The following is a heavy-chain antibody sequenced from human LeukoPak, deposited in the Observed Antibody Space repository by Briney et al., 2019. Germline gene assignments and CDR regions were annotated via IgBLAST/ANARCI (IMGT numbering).Heavy chain of an antibody. J-gene: IGHJ4*02. D-gene: IGHD3-10*01. V-gene: IGHV3-74*01. CDR1: GFTFSSYW. CDR2: INSDGSST. CDR3: ARVSGDTGDYFDY. Sequence: GGSLRLSCAASGFTFSSYWMHWVRQAPGKGLVWVSRINSDGSSTSYADSVKGRFTISRDNAKNTLYLQMNSLRAEDTAVYYCARVSGDTGDYFDYWGQGTLVTVSS.